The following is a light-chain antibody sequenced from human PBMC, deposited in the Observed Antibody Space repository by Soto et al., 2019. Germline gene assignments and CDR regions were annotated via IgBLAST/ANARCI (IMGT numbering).Light chain of an antibody. CDR3: QQYDNWPYT. CDR1: QSVSNN. V-gene: IGKV3D-15*01. Sequence: EIVMTHSPATLSVSPGERATLSCRASQSVSNNLAWYQQKPDQAPRLLIYGASTRATSIPAKFSGSGSGTEFTLTISSLQSEDFVVYFCQQYDNWPYTFGQGTKLEIK. J-gene: IGKJ2*01. CDR2: GAS.